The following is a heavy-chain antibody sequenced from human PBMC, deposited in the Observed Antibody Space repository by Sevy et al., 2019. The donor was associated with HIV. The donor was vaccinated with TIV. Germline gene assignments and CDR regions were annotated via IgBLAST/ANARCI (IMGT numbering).Heavy chain of an antibody. CDR2: INHSGST. Sequence: ETLSLTCAVYGGSFSGYYWSWIRQPPGKGLEWIGEINHSGSTNYNPSLKSRVTISVDTSKNQFSLKLSSVTAADTAVYYCVRSIPPGDISRVGCYFDYWGQGTLVTVSS. D-gene: IGHD2-15*01. CDR3: VRSIPPGDISRVGCYFDY. J-gene: IGHJ4*02. V-gene: IGHV4-34*01. CDR1: GGSFSGYY.